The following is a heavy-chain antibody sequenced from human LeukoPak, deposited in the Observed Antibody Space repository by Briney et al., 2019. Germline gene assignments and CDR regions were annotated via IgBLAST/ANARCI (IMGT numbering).Heavy chain of an antibody. Sequence: ASVTVSCKASGYTFTSYYMQWVRQAPGQGLEWMGIINPSGGSTSYAQKFQSRVTMTRVTSTSTVYMELSSLRSEDTAVYYCARVEGYGSGSYTFDYWGQGTLVTVSS. D-gene: IGHD3-10*01. J-gene: IGHJ4*02. V-gene: IGHV1-46*01. CDR1: GYTFTSYY. CDR3: ARVEGYGSGSYTFDY. CDR2: INPSGGST.